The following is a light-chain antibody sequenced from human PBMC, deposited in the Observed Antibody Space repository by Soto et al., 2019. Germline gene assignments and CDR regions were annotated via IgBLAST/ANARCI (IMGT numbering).Light chain of an antibody. CDR1: QSVSSSY. CDR2: GAS. V-gene: IGKV3-20*01. Sequence: EIVLTQSPGTLSLSPGERATLSCRASQSVSSSYLAWYQTIPGQAPRLLIYGASSRATGIPDRFSGSGSGTDFTLTISRLEPEDFAVYYCQQYGSSPRFGQGTKVEIK. CDR3: QQYGSSPR. J-gene: IGKJ1*01.